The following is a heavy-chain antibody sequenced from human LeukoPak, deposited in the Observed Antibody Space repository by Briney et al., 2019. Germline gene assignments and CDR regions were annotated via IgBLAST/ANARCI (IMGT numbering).Heavy chain of an antibody. CDR1: GGSISSRNW. Sequence: SETLSLTCAVSGGSISSRNWWSWVRQPPGEGLEWIGEIYHSGSTNYNPSLKTRVTISVDKSKNQFSLKLSSVTAADTAVYYCARASHDYGDYSHFDYWGQGTLVTVSS. V-gene: IGHV4-4*02. CDR2: IYHSGST. D-gene: IGHD4-17*01. CDR3: ARASHDYGDYSHFDY. J-gene: IGHJ4*02.